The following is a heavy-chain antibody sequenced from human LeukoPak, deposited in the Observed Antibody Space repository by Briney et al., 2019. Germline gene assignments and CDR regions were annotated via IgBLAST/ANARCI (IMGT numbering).Heavy chain of an antibody. CDR1: GGSISSGDYY. CDR2: IYYSGST. J-gene: IGHJ4*02. Sequence: PSQTLSLTCTVSGGSISSGDYYWSWIRQPPGKGLEWIGYIYYSGSTYYNPSLKSRVTISVDTSKNQFSLKLSSVTAADTAVYYCARTYYDFWSGYYTLFDYWGQGTLATVSS. V-gene: IGHV4-30-4*08. CDR3: ARTYYDFWSGYYTLFDY. D-gene: IGHD3-3*01.